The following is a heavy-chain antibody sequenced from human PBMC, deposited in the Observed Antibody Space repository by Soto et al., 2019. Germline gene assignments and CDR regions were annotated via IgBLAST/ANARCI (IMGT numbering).Heavy chain of an antibody. J-gene: IGHJ6*03. CDR2: IYPGDSDT. CDR1: GYSFTSYW. V-gene: IGHV5-51*01. CDR3: AIVGDYYYYYMDV. Sequence: PGESLKISCKGSGYSFTSYWIGWVRQMPGKGLEWMGIIYPGDSDTRYSPSFQGQVTISADKSISTAYLQWISLKALDTAMYYCAIVGDYYYYYMDVWGKGTTVTVSS.